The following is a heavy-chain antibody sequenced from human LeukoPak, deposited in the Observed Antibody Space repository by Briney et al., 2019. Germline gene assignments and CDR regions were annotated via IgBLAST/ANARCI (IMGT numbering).Heavy chain of an antibody. CDR1: GFTFSNYA. Sequence: GGSLRLSCAGSGFTFSNYAMHWVRQAPGKGLEWVAVIWYDGSNKYYADSVKGRFTISRDNSKNTVFLLMNSLRAEDTAVYYCARGAGTGWYDFDYWGQGSVVTVPS. CDR2: IWYDGSNK. V-gene: IGHV3-33*08. CDR3: ARGAGTGWYDFDY. J-gene: IGHJ4*02. D-gene: IGHD6-19*01.